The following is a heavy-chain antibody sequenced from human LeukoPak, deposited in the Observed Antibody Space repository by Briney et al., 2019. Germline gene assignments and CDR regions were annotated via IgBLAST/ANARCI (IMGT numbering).Heavy chain of an antibody. D-gene: IGHD1-14*01. J-gene: IGHJ4*02. CDR2: ISVYNGHT. V-gene: IGHV1-18*01. CDR3: ASGTASVYYYFDN. CDR1: GYILTNYG. Sequence: ASVKVSCKASGYILTNYGLSWVRPAPGQGLEWMGWISVYNGHTKYAQEFQDRVTMTTDTSTNTAYVALRSLRSDDTAGYYRASGTASVYYYFDNWGKGTQVTVSS.